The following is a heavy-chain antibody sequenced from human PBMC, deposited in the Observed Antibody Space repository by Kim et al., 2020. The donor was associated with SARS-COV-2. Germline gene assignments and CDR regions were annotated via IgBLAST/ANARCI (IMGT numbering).Heavy chain of an antibody. V-gene: IGHV4-31*02. Sequence: SLMSRVTISVDTSKNQFSLTLSSVTAADTAVYYCARTRITMIVVVTHFDYWGQGTLVTVSS. CDR3: ARTRITMIVVVTHFDY. J-gene: IGHJ4*02. D-gene: IGHD3-22*01.